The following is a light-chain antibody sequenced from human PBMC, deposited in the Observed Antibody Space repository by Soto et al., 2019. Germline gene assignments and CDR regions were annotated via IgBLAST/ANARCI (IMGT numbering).Light chain of an antibody. CDR2: EVS. J-gene: IGLJ3*02. CDR3: SSYTTTRTWV. Sequence: QSALTLPASVSGSPGQSITISCTGTSSDVGGYNYVSWYQQYPGKAPQLMIYEVSNRPSGVSNRFSGSKSANTASLTIFGLQSEDEADYYCSSYTTTRTWVFGGGTKLTVL. V-gene: IGLV2-14*01. CDR1: SSDVGGYNY.